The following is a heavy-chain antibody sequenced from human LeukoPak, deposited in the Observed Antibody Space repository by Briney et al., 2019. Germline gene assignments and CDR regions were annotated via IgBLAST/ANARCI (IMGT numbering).Heavy chain of an antibody. J-gene: IGHJ5*02. V-gene: IGHV3-30-3*01. CDR2: TSHNGSKK. D-gene: IGHD2-2*01. CDR1: GFTFSSNA. CDR3: ARGKYQLLSYWFDP. Sequence: GGSLRLSCAASGFTFSSNAMHWVRQAPGKGLEWVAVTSHNGSKKYYADSVKGRFTISRDNSKNTLYLQMNSLRAEDTAVYYCARGKYQLLSYWFDPWGQGTLVTVSS.